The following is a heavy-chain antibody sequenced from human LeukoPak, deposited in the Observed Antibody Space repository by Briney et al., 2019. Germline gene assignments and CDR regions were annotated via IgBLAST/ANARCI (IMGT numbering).Heavy chain of an antibody. D-gene: IGHD3-10*01. V-gene: IGHV3-33*08. CDR2: IWSDGSNK. CDR1: RFTFSNYA. J-gene: IGHJ4*02. CDR3: ARGSGAYYSRSDY. Sequence: GGSLRLSCAASRFTFSNYAMSWVRQAPGKGLEWVAVIWSDGSNKYYADSVKGRFTLSRDSSKNTLSLHMNSLRAEDTAVYYCARGSGAYYSRSDYWGQGTLVTVSS.